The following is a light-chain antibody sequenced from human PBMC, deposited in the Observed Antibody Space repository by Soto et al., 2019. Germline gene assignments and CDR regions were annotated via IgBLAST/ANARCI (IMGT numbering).Light chain of an antibody. CDR2: WAS. J-gene: IGKJ3*01. CDR3: QQYYTTPVA. V-gene: IGKV4-1*01. CDR1: QTILYSSNNKNF. Sequence: DIVMTQSPDSLSVSLGERATINCKSSQTILYSSNNKNFLSWYQKKPGQPPKLLIYWASTRESGFPDRFSGSGSGTDFTLTLSSPQAEDVAVYYCQQYYTTPVAVGPGTKVDI.